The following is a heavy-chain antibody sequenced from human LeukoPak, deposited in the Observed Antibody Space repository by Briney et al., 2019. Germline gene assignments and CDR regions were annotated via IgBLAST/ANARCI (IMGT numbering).Heavy chain of an antibody. CDR3: APTNNLYFYFDY. J-gene: IGHJ4*02. V-gene: IGHV1-2*02. CDR1: GYTFTGYY. Sequence: ASVKVSCKTSGYTFTGYYIHWVRQAPGQRLEWMGWINPNSGVTNYAQKFQGRVSMTRDTSISTAYMELSRLISDDTAVYYCAPTNNLYFYFDYWGQGTLVTVSS. CDR2: INPNSGVT. D-gene: IGHD1-1*01.